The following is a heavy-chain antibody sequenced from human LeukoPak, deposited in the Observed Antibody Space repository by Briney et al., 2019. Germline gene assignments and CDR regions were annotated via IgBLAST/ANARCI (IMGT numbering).Heavy chain of an antibody. V-gene: IGHV1-18*01. J-gene: IGHJ5*02. CDR3: PRENKPTPDP. Sequence: GASVKVSCKASGHTFTSYGISWVRQAPGQGLEWMGWISAYNGNTNYAQKLQGRITMTTDTSTSTAYMELRSLKSNDTTPSYCPRENKPTPDPWDHGTLVPVFS. CDR2: ISAYNGNT. CDR1: GHTFTSYG. D-gene: IGHD1/OR15-1a*01.